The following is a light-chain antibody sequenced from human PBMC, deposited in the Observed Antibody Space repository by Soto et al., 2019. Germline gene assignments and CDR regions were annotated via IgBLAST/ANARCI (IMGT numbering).Light chain of an antibody. J-gene: IGKJ4*01. CDR1: QSVSSF. V-gene: IGKV3-11*01. CDR2: DAS. CDR3: QQGSNWPPGLT. Sequence: EIVLTQSPATLSLSPGERATLSCRASQSVSSFLAWYQQKPGQAPRLLIYDASIRATGIPARFSGSGSGTDFTHTISSLEPEDFAVYYCQQGSNWPPGLTFGGGTKVEIK.